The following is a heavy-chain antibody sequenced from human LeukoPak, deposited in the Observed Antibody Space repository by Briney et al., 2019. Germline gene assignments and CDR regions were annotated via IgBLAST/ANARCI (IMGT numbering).Heavy chain of an antibody. CDR2: IYSGGST. CDR1: GFTVSSNY. CDR3: ARSVGATGSYYYGMDV. V-gene: IGHV3-53*01. D-gene: IGHD1-26*01. J-gene: IGHJ6*02. Sequence: GGSLRLSCAASGFTVSSNYMSWVRQAPGKGLEWVSVIYSGGSTYYADSVKGRFTISRDNSKNTLYLQMNSLRAEDTAMYYCARSVGATGSYYYGMDVWGQGTTVTVSS.